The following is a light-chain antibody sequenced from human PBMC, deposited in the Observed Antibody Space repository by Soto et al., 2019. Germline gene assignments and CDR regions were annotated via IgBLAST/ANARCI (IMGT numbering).Light chain of an antibody. CDR1: QTVNNNY. V-gene: IGKV1-39*01. Sequence: IQMSQSPSSLSASVGDRVSITCRASQTVNNNYVNWYQQKPGEAPKLLIYIASGLQSGVPSRFHGSGSGTDFTLHINSLQPDDVATYFGQQTSSFPLSFGGGTKVEIK. J-gene: IGKJ4*01. CDR2: IAS. CDR3: QQTSSFPLS.